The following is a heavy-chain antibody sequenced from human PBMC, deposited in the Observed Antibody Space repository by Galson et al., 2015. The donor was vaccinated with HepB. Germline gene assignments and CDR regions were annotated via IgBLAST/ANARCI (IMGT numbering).Heavy chain of an antibody. CDR1: GFTFRNSA. CDR3: AKSGYDGSGYGFNDY. J-gene: IGHJ4*02. CDR2: ISTSGDRS. D-gene: IGHD3-22*01. V-gene: IGHV3-23*01. Sequence: SLRLSCAASGFTFRNSAMTWVRHVPGKGLEWVSGISTSGDRSYYPDSVRGRFSMTRDNSKNTVYLEMNGLRPEDTAIYYCAKSGYDGSGYGFNDYWGQGTQVTVTS.